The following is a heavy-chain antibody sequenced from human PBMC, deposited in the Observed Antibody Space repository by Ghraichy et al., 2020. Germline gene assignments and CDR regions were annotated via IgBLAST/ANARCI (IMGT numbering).Heavy chain of an antibody. CDR3: AKDRLGPSYVVTAMVGYLQQ. J-gene: IGHJ1*01. V-gene: IGHV3-23*01. CDR2: ISGRGGSK. Sequence: VGSLRLSCAASGFTFSSYAMSWVRQAPGKGMEWVSAISGRGGSKYYADSVKGRFTISRDNSKNTLYLQMNSLRAEDTAVYYCAKDRLGPSYVVTAMVGYLQQWGQGTLVIVSS. CDR1: GFTFSSYA. D-gene: IGHD5-18*01.